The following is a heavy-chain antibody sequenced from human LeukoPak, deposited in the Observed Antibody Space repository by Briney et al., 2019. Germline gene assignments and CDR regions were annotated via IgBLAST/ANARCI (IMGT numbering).Heavy chain of an antibody. V-gene: IGHV3-74*01. J-gene: IGHJ4*02. CDR1: GFTFSSHW. D-gene: IGHD3-22*01. CDR3: VRLSSGYYGLIDH. Sequence: GGSLRLSCAASGFTFSSHWMHWVRQAPGKGLVWVSRIDSDGSKTDYADSVKGRFTFSRDNARNTLYLQMNSLRAEDTAVYYCVRLSSGYYGLIDHWGQGTLVTVSS. CDR2: IDSDGSKT.